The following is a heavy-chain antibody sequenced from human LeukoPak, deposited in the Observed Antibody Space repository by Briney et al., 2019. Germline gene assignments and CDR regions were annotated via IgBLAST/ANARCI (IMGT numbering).Heavy chain of an antibody. CDR3: ARDRGYSSFDY. J-gene: IGHJ4*02. CDR1: GFTFSSYW. V-gene: IGHV3-7*01. CDR2: IKHDGTDK. D-gene: IGHD6-19*01. Sequence: HPGGSLRLSCAASGFTFSSYWMNWVRLAPGKGLEWVANIKHDGTDKYCVDSVKGRFTISRDNTKNSLYLQMDSLRAEDTAVYYCARDRGYSSFDYWGQGTLVTVSS.